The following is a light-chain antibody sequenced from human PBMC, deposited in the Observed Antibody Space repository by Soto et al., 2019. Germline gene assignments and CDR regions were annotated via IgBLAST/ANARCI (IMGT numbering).Light chain of an antibody. CDR2: LERSGTY. V-gene: IGLV4-60*02. CDR3: ETWDSNTRV. CDR1: SGHSSYI. J-gene: IGLJ3*02. Sequence: QSVLTQSSSASASLGSSVKLTCTLSSGHSSYIIAWHQQQPGKAPRHLMNLERSGTYNKGSGIPDRFSGSSSGAERYLTISNLQFEDEADYYCETWDSNTRVFGGGTKLTVL.